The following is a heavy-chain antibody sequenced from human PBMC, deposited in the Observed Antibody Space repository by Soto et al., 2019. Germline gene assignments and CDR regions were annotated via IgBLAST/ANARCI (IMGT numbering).Heavy chain of an antibody. J-gene: IGHJ4*02. CDR2: ISGSGANT. Sequence: PGGSLRLSCAASGFTFNSYAMSWVRRAPGKGLEWVSTISGSGANTFYADSVKGRFTISRDNSKNTLYLQMNSLRAEDTAVYYCAKRPLSIITFDYWGQGTLVTVSS. D-gene: IGHD3-16*01. CDR3: AKRPLSIITFDY. CDR1: GFTFNSYA. V-gene: IGHV3-23*01.